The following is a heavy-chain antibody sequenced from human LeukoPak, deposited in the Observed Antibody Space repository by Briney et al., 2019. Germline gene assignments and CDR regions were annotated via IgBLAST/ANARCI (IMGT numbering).Heavy chain of an antibody. V-gene: IGHV4-4*02. CDR3: SRENGAFSPFGY. J-gene: IGHJ4*02. CDR2: VSLSGLT. D-gene: IGHD2-8*01. CDR1: GGSITSTNW. Sequence: SETLCLTCGVSGGSITSTNWWSWVRQPPGQGLEWIGEVSLSGLTNYNPSLSSRVIMALDTSKNHLSLHLTSVTAADTAVYYCSRENGAFSPFGYWGQVYLVPVLS.